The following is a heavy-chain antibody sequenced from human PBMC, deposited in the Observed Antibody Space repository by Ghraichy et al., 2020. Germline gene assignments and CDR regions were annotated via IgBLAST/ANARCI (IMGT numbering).Heavy chain of an antibody. V-gene: IGHV1-18*01. D-gene: IGHD2-2*01. CDR2: ISADNGNT. J-gene: IGHJ1*01. CDR3: ASGAYCSSTSCYATEYFHH. CDR1: GYTFTSYG. Sequence: ASVKVSCKASGYTFTSYGISWVRQAPGQGLEWMGWISADNGNTNYAQNFQGRVTLTTDTSTSTASMELRSLRSDDTAVYYCASGAYCSSTSCYATEYFHHWGKGTLVTVSS.